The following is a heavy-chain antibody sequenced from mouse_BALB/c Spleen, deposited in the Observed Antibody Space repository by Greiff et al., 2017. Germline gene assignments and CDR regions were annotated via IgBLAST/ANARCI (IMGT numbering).Heavy chain of an antibody. CDR2: IYPGDGST. V-gene: IGHV1S56*01. D-gene: IGHD2-10*02. Sequence: QLQQSGPELVKPGASVKMSCKASGYTFTSYYIHWVKQRPGQGLEWIGWIYPGDGSTKYNEKFKGKTTLTADKSSSTAYMLLSSLTSEDSAIYFWARGGYGKKDYAMDYWGQGTSVTVSS. CDR1: GYTFTSYY. CDR3: ARGGYGKKDYAMDY. J-gene: IGHJ4*01.